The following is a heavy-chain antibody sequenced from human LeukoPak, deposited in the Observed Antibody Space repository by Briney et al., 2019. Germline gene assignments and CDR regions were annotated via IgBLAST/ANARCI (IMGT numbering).Heavy chain of an antibody. CDR1: GYTFTSYY. CDR2: INPSGGST. V-gene: IGHV1-46*01. Sequence: GASVKVSCTASGYTFTSYYMHWVRQPPGQGLEWMGIINPSGGSTSYAQKFQGRVTMTRDTSTSTVYMELSSLRSEDTAVYYCARVGNYYGSGSYSNYYYGMDVWGKGTTVTVSS. CDR3: ARVGNYYGSGSYSNYYYGMDV. J-gene: IGHJ6*04. D-gene: IGHD3-10*01.